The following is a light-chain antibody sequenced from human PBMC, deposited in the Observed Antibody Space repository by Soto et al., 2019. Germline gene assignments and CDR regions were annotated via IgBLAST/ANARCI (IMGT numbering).Light chain of an antibody. CDR1: QAIHSY. CDR3: QQYNSYSYT. Sequence: DIQMTQSPSSLSASVGDRVTITCRASQAIHSYLNWYQQKPGEAPNLLIFATSTLQSGVPSRFSGSGSGTEFILTISSLQPDDFATYYCQQYNSYSYTFGQGTKVDIK. J-gene: IGKJ2*01. CDR2: ATS. V-gene: IGKV1-9*01.